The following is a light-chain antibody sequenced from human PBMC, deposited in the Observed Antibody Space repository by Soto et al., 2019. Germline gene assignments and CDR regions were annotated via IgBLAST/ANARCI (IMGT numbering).Light chain of an antibody. V-gene: IGKV3-20*01. Sequence: EMVLTQSPGTLSLSPGEGATLSCRASQSIVANYLAWYQQKPGQSPRLLIYGVSSRATGIPDRFSGSGSRTDFTLTINRLEPEDSAVYYCQQYGSSPGTFGQGTKVEIK. CDR3: QQYGSSPGT. CDR1: QSIVANY. J-gene: IGKJ1*01. CDR2: GVS.